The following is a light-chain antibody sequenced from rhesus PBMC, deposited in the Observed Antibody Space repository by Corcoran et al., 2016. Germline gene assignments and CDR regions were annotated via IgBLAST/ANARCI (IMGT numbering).Light chain of an antibody. CDR2: EVS. CDR1: SSDFGGYNY. CDR3: SSYAGTNSYYI. J-gene: IGLJ1*01. Sequence: QAALAQPRSVSGSPGQSVTISFTGTSSDFGGYNYVTWYQQRPGTAPKLMISEVSKRPSGVSDRFSGSKSGNTASLTTSGLQAEDEAADYCSSYAGTNSYYIFGTGTRVTVL. V-gene: IGLV2-32*02.